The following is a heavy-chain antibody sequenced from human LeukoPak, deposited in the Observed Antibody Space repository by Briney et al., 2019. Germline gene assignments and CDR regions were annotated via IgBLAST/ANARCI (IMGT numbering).Heavy chain of an antibody. CDR2: IWYDGSNK. Sequence: GRSLRLSCAASGFTFSSYGMHWVRQAPGKGLEWVAVIWYDGSNKYYADSVKGRFTISRDNSKNTLYLQMNSLRAEDTAVYYCAREPYIVVVVAATHYWGQGTLVTVSS. D-gene: IGHD2-15*01. CDR1: GFTFSSYG. CDR3: AREPYIVVVVAATHY. V-gene: IGHV3-33*01. J-gene: IGHJ4*02.